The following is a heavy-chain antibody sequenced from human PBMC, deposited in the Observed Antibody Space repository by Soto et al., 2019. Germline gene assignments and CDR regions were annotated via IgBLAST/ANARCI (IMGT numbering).Heavy chain of an antibody. J-gene: IGHJ6*03. CDR3: ARTQKGDLYYYYMDV. V-gene: IGHV1-69*02. CDR1: GGTFSSYT. CDR2: IIPILGIA. Sequence: GASVKVSCKASGGTFSSYTISWVRQAPGQGLEWMGRIIPILGIANYAQKFQGRVTITADKSTSTAYMELSSLRSEDTAVYYCARTQKGDLYYYYMDVWGKGTTVTVSS.